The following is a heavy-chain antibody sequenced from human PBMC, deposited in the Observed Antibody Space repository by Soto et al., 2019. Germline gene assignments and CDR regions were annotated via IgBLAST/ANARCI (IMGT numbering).Heavy chain of an antibody. J-gene: IGHJ5*02. D-gene: IGHD6-6*01. V-gene: IGHV4-39*01. CDR1: GGSISSPSQY. CDR2: IYCSGSN. CDR3: ARHRSIAARPSWLDP. Sequence: SETLSITCYVSGGSISSPSQYWGCIRQPPGKGVEWIGSIYCSGSNYYNTSLKSRFTISVDTSKCLFSLKLSSVTAADTAVYYCARHRSIAARPSWLDPWGQGTLVTVSS.